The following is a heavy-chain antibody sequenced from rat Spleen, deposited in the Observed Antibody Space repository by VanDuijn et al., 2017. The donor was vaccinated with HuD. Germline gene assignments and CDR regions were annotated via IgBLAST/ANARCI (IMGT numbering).Heavy chain of an antibody. D-gene: IGHD4-1*01. CDR3: TTGDS. CDR1: GFTFSNYD. Sequence: EVQLVESGGGLMQPGRSLKLSCAASGFTFSNYDMAWVRQAPTKGLEWIASISTGADNTYYRDSVKGRFTVSRDDAKSTLYLQMDSLRSEDTATYYCTTGDSWGQGVMVTVSS. J-gene: IGHJ2*01. V-gene: IGHV5-25*01. CDR2: ISTGADNT.